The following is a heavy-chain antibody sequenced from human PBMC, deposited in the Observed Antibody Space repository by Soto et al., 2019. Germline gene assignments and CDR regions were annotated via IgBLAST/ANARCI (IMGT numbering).Heavy chain of an antibody. V-gene: IGHV4-31*03. Sequence: SETLSLTCTVSGGFISSGGYYWSWIRQHPGKGLEWIGYIYYSGSTYYNPSLKSRVTISVDTSKNQFSLKLSSVTAADTAVYYCATSIAARRILDYWGQGTLVTVSS. D-gene: IGHD6-6*01. J-gene: IGHJ4*02. CDR2: IYYSGST. CDR3: ATSIAARRILDY. CDR1: GGFISSGGYY.